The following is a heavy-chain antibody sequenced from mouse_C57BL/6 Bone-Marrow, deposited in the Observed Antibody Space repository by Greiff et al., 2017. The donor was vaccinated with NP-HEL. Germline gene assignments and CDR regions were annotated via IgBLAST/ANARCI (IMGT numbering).Heavy chain of an antibody. D-gene: IGHD2-5*01. J-gene: IGHJ3*01. CDR1: GFSFNTYA. Sequence: EVQRVESGGGLVQPKGSLKLSCAASGFSFNTYAMNWVRQAPGKGLEWVARIRSKSNNYATYYADSVKDRFTISRDDSESMLYLQMNNLKTEDTAMYYCVRPAYYSTPFAYWGQGTLVTVSA. CDR3: VRPAYYSTPFAY. V-gene: IGHV10-1*01. CDR2: IRSKSNNYAT.